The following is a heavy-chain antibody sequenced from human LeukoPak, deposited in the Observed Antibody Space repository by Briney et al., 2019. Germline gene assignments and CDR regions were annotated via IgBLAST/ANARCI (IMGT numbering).Heavy chain of an antibody. CDR3: ARALLGRDWGSPVDAFDI. J-gene: IGHJ3*02. D-gene: IGHD7-27*01. CDR1: GSTFRSYP. Sequence: SVTVSCKASGSTFRSYPISWVRQPPGQGLEWMGGIIPIFGTANYAQKFQGRVTITADESTSTAYMELSSLRSEDTAVYYCARALLGRDWGSPVDAFDIWGQGTMVTVSS. CDR2: IIPIFGTA. V-gene: IGHV1-69*13.